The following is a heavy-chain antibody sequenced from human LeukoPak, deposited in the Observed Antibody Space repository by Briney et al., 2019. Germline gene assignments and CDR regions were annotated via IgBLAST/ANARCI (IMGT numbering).Heavy chain of an antibody. CDR1: GFTFSSYA. CDR3: AKMFCEYQLLCHLGYYYGMDV. V-gene: IGHV3-23*01. J-gene: IGHJ6*02. D-gene: IGHD2-2*01. Sequence: QTGGSLRLSCAASGFTFSSYAMSWVRQAPGKGLEWVSAISGSGGSTYYADSVKGRFTISRDNSKNTLYLQMNSLRAEDTAVYYCAKMFCEYQLLCHLGYYYGMDVWGQGTTVTVSS. CDR2: ISGSGGST.